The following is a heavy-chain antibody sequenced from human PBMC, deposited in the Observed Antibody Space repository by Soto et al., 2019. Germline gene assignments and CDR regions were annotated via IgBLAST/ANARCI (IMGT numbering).Heavy chain of an antibody. J-gene: IGHJ5*02. CDR1: GFIFSSYN. Sequence: EVQLVESGGGLVQPGGSLRLSCAASGFIFSSYNINWVRQAPGKGLEWVSYISSGSSTIYYADSVKGRFTISRDNAKNSLYLQMNSLRDEDTAVYYCARDTAYDYVWGSPAFWFDAWGQGTLVTVSS. V-gene: IGHV3-48*02. CDR2: ISSGSSTI. D-gene: IGHD3-16*01. CDR3: ARDTAYDYVWGSPAFWFDA.